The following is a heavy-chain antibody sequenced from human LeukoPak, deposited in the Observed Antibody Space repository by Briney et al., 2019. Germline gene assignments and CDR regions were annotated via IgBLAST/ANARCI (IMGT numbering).Heavy chain of an antibody. D-gene: IGHD6-13*01. J-gene: IGHJ3*01. CDR3: ARDRDLTTAGHDAFDV. Sequence: GGSLRLSCAASGFTCSSYEMNWVRQAPGKGLEWISYISSGYAIYYADSVWGRFFISRDNAKYSLYLQMNNLRAEDTAVYYCARDRDLTTAGHDAFDVWGQGTMVTVSS. CDR1: GFTCSSYE. V-gene: IGHV3-48*03. CDR2: ISSGYAI.